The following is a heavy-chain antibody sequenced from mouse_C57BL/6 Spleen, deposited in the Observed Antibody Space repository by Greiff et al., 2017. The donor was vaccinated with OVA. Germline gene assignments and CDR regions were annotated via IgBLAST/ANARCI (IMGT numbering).Heavy chain of an antibody. D-gene: IGHD1-1*01. Sequence: QVQLQQSGAELVKPGASVKLSCKASGYTFTSYWMQWVKQRPGQGLEWIGEIDPSDSYTNYNQKFKGKATLTVDTSSSTAYLQLSSLTSEDSAVYYCARRGTVVATYYFDYWGQGTTLTVSS. CDR3: ARRGTVVATYYFDY. CDR2: IDPSDSYT. J-gene: IGHJ2*01. CDR1: GYTFTSYW. V-gene: IGHV1-50*01.